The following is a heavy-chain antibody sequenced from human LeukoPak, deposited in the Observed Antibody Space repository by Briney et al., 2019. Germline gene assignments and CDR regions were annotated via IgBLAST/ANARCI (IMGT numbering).Heavy chain of an antibody. CDR3: ARGNYAAFDI. CDR1: GXTFSSHW. CDR2: INGDGIST. Sequence: GGSLRLSWAASGXTFSSHWVHWVRQAPGKGLVWVSQINGDGISTTYADSVRGRFTIARDNAKNTLYLQMDSLRAEDTAVYYCARGNYAAFDIWGQGTMVAVSS. V-gene: IGHV3-74*01. J-gene: IGHJ3*02. D-gene: IGHD1-7*01.